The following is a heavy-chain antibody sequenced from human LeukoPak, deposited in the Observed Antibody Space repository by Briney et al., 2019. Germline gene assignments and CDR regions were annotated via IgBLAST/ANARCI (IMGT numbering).Heavy chain of an antibody. Sequence: PSETLSLTCTVSGDSITNVNYFWGWFRQPPGKGLEWLGTISYSGDTHYSPSLKSRLTISMDTSKSQFSLKLTSVTAADTAVYYCARGGARESAAAIRDWFDPWGQGTLVTVSS. V-gene: IGHV4-39*07. CDR1: GDSITNVNYF. J-gene: IGHJ5*02. D-gene: IGHD2-2*01. CDR3: ARGGARESAAAIRDWFDP. CDR2: ISYSGDT.